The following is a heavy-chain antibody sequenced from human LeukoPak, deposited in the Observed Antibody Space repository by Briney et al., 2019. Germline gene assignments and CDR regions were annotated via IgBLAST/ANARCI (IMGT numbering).Heavy chain of an antibody. CDR1: GYTLTELS. Sequence: GASVKVSCKVSGYTLTELSMHWVRQAPGKELEWMGGFDPEDGETIYSQKFQGRVTMTEDTSTDTAYMELSSLRSEDTAVYYCATDPMRYCSGGSCYSVDYWSQGTLVTVSS. CDR2: FDPEDGET. V-gene: IGHV1-24*01. J-gene: IGHJ4*02. D-gene: IGHD2-15*01. CDR3: ATDPMRYCSGGSCYSVDY.